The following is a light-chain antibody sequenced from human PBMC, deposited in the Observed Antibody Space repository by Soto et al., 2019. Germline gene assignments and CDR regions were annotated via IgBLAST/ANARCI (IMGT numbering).Light chain of an antibody. V-gene: IGKV3-15*01. CDR1: QSVSSN. Sequence: SGLTQTPATLSVSPGARATLSCRASQSVSSNLAWYQQKPGQAPRLLIYGASTRATGIPARFSGSGSGTEFTLTISSLQSEDFAVYYCQQYNNVTPWTFGQGTKVDIK. J-gene: IGKJ1*01. CDR2: GAS. CDR3: QQYNNVTPWT.